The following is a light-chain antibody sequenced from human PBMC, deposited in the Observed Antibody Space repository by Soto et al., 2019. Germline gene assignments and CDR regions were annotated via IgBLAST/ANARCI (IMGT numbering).Light chain of an antibody. CDR3: QQYYSTPLT. V-gene: IGKV4-1*01. J-gene: IGKJ1*01. Sequence: DIVMSQSPDSLAVSLGERATINCKSSQSVLYSSNNKNYLAWYQQKPGQPPKLLIYWASTRESGIPDRFSASGSGTDFPLTISSLQAEDVAVYYCQQYYSTPLTFGQGTKVEIK. CDR2: WAS. CDR1: QSVLYSSNNKNY.